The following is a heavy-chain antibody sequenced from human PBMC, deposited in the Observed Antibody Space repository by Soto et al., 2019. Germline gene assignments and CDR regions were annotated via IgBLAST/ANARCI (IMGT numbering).Heavy chain of an antibody. CDR1: GFTFSSYS. J-gene: IGHJ4*02. CDR3: ARTYCSGGSCYEGMYYFDY. Sequence: EVQLVESGGGLVQPGGSLRLSCAACGFTFSSYSMNWVRQAPGKGLEWVSYISSSSSTIYYADSVKGRFTISRDNAKNSLYLQMNSLRAEDTAVYYCARTYCSGGSCYEGMYYFDYWGQGTLVTVSS. CDR2: ISSSSSTI. V-gene: IGHV3-48*01. D-gene: IGHD2-15*01.